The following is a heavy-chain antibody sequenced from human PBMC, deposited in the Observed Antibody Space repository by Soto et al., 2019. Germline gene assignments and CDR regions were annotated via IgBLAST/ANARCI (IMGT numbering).Heavy chain of an antibody. CDR1: GFTFSSYA. CDR2: ISYDGSNK. V-gene: IGHV3-30-3*01. J-gene: IGHJ3*02. D-gene: IGHD2-2*01. CDR3: ARDENTAAHHAFDI. Sequence: QVQLVESGGGVVQPGRSLRLSCAASGFTFSSYAMHWVRQAPGKGQEWVAVISYDGSNKYYADSVKGRFTISRDNSKNTLYRQMNSLRAEDTALYYCARDENTAAHHAFDIWGQGTMVTVSS.